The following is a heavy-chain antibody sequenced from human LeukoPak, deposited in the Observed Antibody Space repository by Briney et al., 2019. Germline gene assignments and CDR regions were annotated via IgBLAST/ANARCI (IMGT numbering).Heavy chain of an antibody. CDR3: ARSYSSTGYYYYGMDV. Sequence: GSLRLSCAASGFTFSTYSMNWVRQPPGKGLEWIGYIFYSGGSNYNPSLKSRVTISVDTSKNHFSLKLSSVTAADTAVYYCARSYSSTGYYYYGMDVWGQGTAVTVSS. V-gene: IGHV4-59*08. CDR2: IFYSGGS. J-gene: IGHJ6*02. CDR1: GFTFSTYS. D-gene: IGHD2-2*01.